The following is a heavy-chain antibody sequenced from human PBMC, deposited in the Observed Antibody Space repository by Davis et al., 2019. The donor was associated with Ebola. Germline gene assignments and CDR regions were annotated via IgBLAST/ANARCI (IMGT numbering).Heavy chain of an antibody. V-gene: IGHV4-59*01. D-gene: IGHD6-13*01. CDR2: IYYSGST. Sequence: MPSETLSLTCTVSGGSISSYYWSWIRQPPGKGLEWIGYIYYSGSTNYNPSLKSRVTISVDTSKNQFSLKLSSVTAADTAVYYCASGYYSSPPGNYYYYGMDVWGKGTTVTVSS. J-gene: IGHJ6*04. CDR3: ASGYYSSPPGNYYYYGMDV. CDR1: GGSISSYY.